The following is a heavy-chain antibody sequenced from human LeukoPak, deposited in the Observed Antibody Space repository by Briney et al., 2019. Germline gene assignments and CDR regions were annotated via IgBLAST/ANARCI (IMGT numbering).Heavy chain of an antibody. J-gene: IGHJ4*02. V-gene: IGHV1-2*06. CDR2: INPNSGGT. CDR1: GYTFTGYY. Sequence: ASVKGSCKASGYTFTGYYMHWVRQAPGQGLEWMGRINPNSGGTNYAQKFQGRVTMTRDTSISTAYMELSRLRSDDTAVYYCARDRELWFGELLSSIIDYWGQGTLVTVSS. D-gene: IGHD3-10*01. CDR3: ARDRELWFGELLSSIIDY.